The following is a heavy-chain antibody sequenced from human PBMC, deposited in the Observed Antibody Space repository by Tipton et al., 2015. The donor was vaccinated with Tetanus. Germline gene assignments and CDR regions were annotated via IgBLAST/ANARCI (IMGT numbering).Heavy chain of an antibody. D-gene: IGHD3-16*01. CDR2: IYYSGST. V-gene: IGHV4-30-4*01. CDR3: ARDHGITWGGMGYYYGMDV. Sequence: TLSLTCAVYGGSFSNGDYYWSWIRQPPGKGLESIGYIYYSGSTYYNPSLKSRVTISVDTSKNQFSLRLSSVTAADTAVYYCARDHGITWGGMGYYYGMDVWGQGTTVTVSS. J-gene: IGHJ6*02. CDR1: GGSFSNGDYY.